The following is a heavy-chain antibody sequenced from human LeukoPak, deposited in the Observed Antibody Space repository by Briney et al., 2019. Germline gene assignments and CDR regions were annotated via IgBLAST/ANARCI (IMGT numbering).Heavy chain of an antibody. Sequence: PGGSLRLSCAASGFTVSSSYMSWVRQAPGKGLEYVSVIYSGGNTYYAGSVKGRFTISRDNSKNTVYLQMNSLRAEDTAVYYCAKVGYSSPSGWFDPWGQGTLVTVSS. D-gene: IGHD6-6*01. CDR1: GFTVSSSY. V-gene: IGHV3-53*01. CDR2: IYSGGNT. J-gene: IGHJ5*02. CDR3: AKVGYSSPSGWFDP.